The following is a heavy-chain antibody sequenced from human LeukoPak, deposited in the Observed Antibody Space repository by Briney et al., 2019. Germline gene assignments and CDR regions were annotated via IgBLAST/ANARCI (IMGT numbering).Heavy chain of an antibody. V-gene: IGHV4-4*07. D-gene: IGHD6-6*01. CDR3: AGGDSSSQADY. CDR2: IYTSGST. Sequence: SETLSLTCTVSGGSISSYYWSWIRQPAGKGLEWIGRIYTSGSTNYNPSLKSRVTISVDKSKNQFSLKLSSVTAADTAVYYCAGGDSSSQADYWGQGTLVTVSS. CDR1: GGSISSYY. J-gene: IGHJ4*02.